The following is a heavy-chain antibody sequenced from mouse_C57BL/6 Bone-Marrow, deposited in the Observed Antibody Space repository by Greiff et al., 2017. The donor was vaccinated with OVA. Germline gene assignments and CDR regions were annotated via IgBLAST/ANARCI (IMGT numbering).Heavy chain of an antibody. CDR3: ARSGSSYSWFAY. Sequence: LVESGAELARPGASVKLSCKASGYTFTSYGISWVKQRTGQGLEWIGEIYPRSGNTYYNEKFKGKATLTADKSSSTAYMELRSLTSEDSAVYFCARSGSSYSWFAYWGQGTLVTVSA. CDR2: IYPRSGNT. D-gene: IGHD1-1*01. V-gene: IGHV1-81*01. CDR1: GYTFTSYG. J-gene: IGHJ3*01.